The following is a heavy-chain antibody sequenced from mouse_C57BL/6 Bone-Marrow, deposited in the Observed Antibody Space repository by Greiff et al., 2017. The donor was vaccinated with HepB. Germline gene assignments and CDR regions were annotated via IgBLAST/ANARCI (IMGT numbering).Heavy chain of an antibody. D-gene: IGHD4-1*01. CDR1: GYTFTSYW. CDR2: IDPSDSYT. J-gene: IGHJ2*01. CDR3: ARDWDGRDY. Sequence: QVQLQQPGAELVKPGASVKLSCKASGYTFTSYWMHWVKQRPGQGLEWIGVIDPSDSYTNYNQKFKGKATLTVDTSSSTAYMQLSSLTSEDSAVYYCARDWDGRDYWGQGTTLTVSS. V-gene: IGHV1-69*02.